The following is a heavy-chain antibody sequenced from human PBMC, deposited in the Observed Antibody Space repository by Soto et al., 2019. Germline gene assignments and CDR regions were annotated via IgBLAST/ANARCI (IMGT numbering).Heavy chain of an antibody. J-gene: IGHJ3*01. CDR2: IYSSGHA. CDR1: GDSISGYY. V-gene: IGHV4-4*07. CDR3: ARGDVFDL. Sequence: QVQLQESGPGLVKPSETVSLICTVSGDSISGYYWSWIRQPAGKGLEWLGRIYSSGHANYNPSLKIRVSMSVDMYKNQFSLKVTSVTAADTAMYYCARGDVFDLWGQGTKVTVSS.